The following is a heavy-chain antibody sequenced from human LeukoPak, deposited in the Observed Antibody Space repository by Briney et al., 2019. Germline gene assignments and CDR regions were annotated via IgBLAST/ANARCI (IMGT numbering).Heavy chain of an antibody. CDR2: VYYSGST. Sequence: SETLSLTCTVSGGSISSSSYYWGWIRQPPGKGLEWIGSVYYSGSTYYNPSLKSRVTISVDTSKNQFSLKLSSVTAADTAVYYCARVPRTYSSSWYYFDYWGQGTLVTVSS. CDR1: GGSISSSSYY. V-gene: IGHV4-39*07. J-gene: IGHJ4*02. D-gene: IGHD6-13*01. CDR3: ARVPRTYSSSWYYFDY.